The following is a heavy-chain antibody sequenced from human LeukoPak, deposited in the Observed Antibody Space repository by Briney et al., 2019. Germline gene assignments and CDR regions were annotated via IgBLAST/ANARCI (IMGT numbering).Heavy chain of an antibody. Sequence: PGGSLRLSCAASGFTFSSYSMNWVRQAPGKGLEWVAVISYDGSNKYYADSVKGRFTISRDNSKNTLYLQMNSLRAEDTAVYYCAKDRIAVAGTFFYWGQGTLVTVSS. CDR1: GFTFSSYS. J-gene: IGHJ4*02. CDR3: AKDRIAVAGTFFY. V-gene: IGHV3-30*18. CDR2: ISYDGSNK. D-gene: IGHD6-19*01.